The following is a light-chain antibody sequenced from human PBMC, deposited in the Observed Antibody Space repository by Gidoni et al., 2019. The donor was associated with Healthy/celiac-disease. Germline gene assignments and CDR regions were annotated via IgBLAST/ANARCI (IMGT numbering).Light chain of an antibody. J-gene: IGKJ1*01. Sequence: DIVMTQSPDSLAVSLGAGATINCKSSQRVLYSSNNKNYLAWYQQKPGQPPKLLIYWASTRESGVPDRFSGSGSGTDFTLTISSLQAEDVAVYYCQQYYSTPWTFGQGTKVEIK. CDR3: QQYYSTPWT. CDR2: WAS. CDR1: QRVLYSSNNKNY. V-gene: IGKV4-1*01.